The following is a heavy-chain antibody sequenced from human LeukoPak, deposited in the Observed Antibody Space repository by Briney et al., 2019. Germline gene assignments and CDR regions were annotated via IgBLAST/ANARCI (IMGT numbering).Heavy chain of an antibody. J-gene: IGHJ4*02. V-gene: IGHV3-21*01. CDR3: ARDSGYDLAVDY. D-gene: IGHD5-12*01. CDR2: ISSSSSYI. CDR1: GFTFGSYS. Sequence: GGSLRLSCAASGFTFGSYSMNWVRQAPGKGLEWVSSISSSSSYIYYADSVKGRFTISRDNAKNSLYLQMNSLRAEDTAVYYCARDSGYDLAVDYWRQGTLVTVSS.